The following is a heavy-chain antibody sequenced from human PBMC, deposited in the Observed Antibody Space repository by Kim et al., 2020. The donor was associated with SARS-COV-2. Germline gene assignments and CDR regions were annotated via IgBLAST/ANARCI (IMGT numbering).Heavy chain of an antibody. V-gene: IGHV5-51*01. D-gene: IGHD3-3*01. J-gene: IGHJ3*02. CDR2: IYPGDSDT. Sequence: GESLKISCKGSGYSFTSYWIGWVRQMPGKGLGWMGIIYPGDSDTRYSPSFQGQVTISADKSISTAYLQWSSLKASDTAMYYCARLKRITIFGVVIEGPFDIWGQGTRVTVSS. CDR1: GYSFTSYW. CDR3: ARLKRITIFGVVIEGPFDI.